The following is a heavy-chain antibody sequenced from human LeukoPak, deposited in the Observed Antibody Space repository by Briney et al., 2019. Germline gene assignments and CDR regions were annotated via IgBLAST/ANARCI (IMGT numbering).Heavy chain of an antibody. D-gene: IGHD5-18*01. CDR2: IYPGDSDS. Sequence: GESLQISCKGSGYSFASYWIGWVRQMPGNGLEWMGIIYPGDSDSRYSPSFQGQVTISVDRTISTAYLQWSSLKASDTAMYYCARQDSYGQFDYWGQGTQVTVSS. CDR1: GYSFASYW. V-gene: IGHV5-51*01. J-gene: IGHJ4*02. CDR3: ARQDSYGQFDY.